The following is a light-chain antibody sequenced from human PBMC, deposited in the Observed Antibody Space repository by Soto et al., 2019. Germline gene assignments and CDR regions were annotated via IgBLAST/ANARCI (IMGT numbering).Light chain of an antibody. CDR1: QGIRTE. CDR2: ASS. J-gene: IGKJ1*01. CDR3: LQDYDYPRT. V-gene: IGKV1-6*01. Sequence: ATQMTQSPSSLSASVGDRVTIACRASQGIRTELGRYQQKAGEAPKLLIYASSTLQSGVPPRFSGSGSGTDFTLTISSLQPEDFATYYCLQDYDYPRTCGQGTKVEMK.